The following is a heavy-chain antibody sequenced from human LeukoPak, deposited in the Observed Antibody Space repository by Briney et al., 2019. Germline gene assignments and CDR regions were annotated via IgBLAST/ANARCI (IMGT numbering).Heavy chain of an antibody. CDR2: ISGTGGT. CDR3: AKEESYSTSGSPIDF. Sequence: GGSLRLSCAASGFTFSSYAMTWVRQAPGKGLEWVSGISGTGGTKYADSVKGRFTISRDNSKNTLYLRMNSLRAEDTAVYYCAKEESYSTSGSPIDFWGQGTLVTVSS. D-gene: IGHD3-10*01. J-gene: IGHJ4*02. V-gene: IGHV3-23*01. CDR1: GFTFSSYA.